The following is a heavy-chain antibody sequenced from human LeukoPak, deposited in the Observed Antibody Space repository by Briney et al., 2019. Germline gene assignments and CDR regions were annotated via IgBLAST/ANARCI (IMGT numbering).Heavy chain of an antibody. CDR2: ISSSSSYI. V-gene: IGHV3-21*01. CDR1: GFTFSSYS. Sequence: PGGSLRLSCAASGFTFSSYSMNWVRQAPGKGLEWVSSISSSSSYIYYADSVKGRFTISRDNAKNSLYLQMNSLRAEDTAVYYCASGYCSGGSCYGALDIWGQGTMVTVSS. D-gene: IGHD2-15*01. J-gene: IGHJ3*02. CDR3: ASGYCSGGSCYGALDI.